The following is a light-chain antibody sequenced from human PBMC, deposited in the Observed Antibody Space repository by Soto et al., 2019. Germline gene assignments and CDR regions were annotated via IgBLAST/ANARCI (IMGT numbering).Light chain of an antibody. CDR3: HQRQSSPRT. V-gene: IGKV1D-12*01. J-gene: IGKJ1*01. CDR1: QAVNTR. Sequence: EIVLTQSPSSLSAFLGDRVTLTCRASQAVNTRLAWYQHKPGKAPRLLIYPASSRHGGVPARFSGSGSGTDFTLTISDLEPEDFAAYYCHQRQSSPRTFGQGTKVDIK. CDR2: PAS.